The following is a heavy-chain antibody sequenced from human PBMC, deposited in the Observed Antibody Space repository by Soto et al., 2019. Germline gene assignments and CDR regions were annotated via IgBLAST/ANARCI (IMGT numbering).Heavy chain of an antibody. CDR2: IDPSDSYT. J-gene: IGHJ4*02. V-gene: IGHV5-10-1*01. CDR1: GYSFSSYW. Sequence: ASLKISCKGSGYSFSSYWFSWVRQMPGKGLEWMGRIDPSDSYTNYSPSFQGHVTISADKSISTAYLQWSSLKASDTAMYYCASPLRYDFWSGYVFDYWGQGTLVTVPQ. D-gene: IGHD3-3*01. CDR3: ASPLRYDFWSGYVFDY.